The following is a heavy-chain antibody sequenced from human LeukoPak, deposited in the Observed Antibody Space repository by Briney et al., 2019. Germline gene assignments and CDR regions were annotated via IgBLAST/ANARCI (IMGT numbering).Heavy chain of an antibody. CDR2: IYNSVST. D-gene: IGHD3-9*01. CDR3: ARDGPTTVLRYFDWLSYGMDV. Sequence: SETLSLTCTVSGGSISSYFWSWIRQPPGKGLEWIGYIYNSVSTKYNPSLKSRVTISVDTSKNQFSLKLSSVTAADTAVYYCARDGPTTVLRYFDWLSYGMDVWGQGTTVTVSS. V-gene: IGHV4-59*01. J-gene: IGHJ6*02. CDR1: GGSISSYF.